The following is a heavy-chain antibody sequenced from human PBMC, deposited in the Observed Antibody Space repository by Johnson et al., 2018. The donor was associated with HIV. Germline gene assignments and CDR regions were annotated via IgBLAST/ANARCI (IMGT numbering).Heavy chain of an antibody. V-gene: IGHV3-30*02. J-gene: IGHJ3*02. CDR1: GFTFSSYW. Sequence: QVQLVESGGGLVQVGGSLRLSCAASGFTFSSYWISWVRQAPGKGLEWVAFIRYDGSNKYYADSVKGRFTISRDNSKYTLDLQMNSLRAEDTAVYYCARVGGSYGDAFDIWGQGTMVTVSS. D-gene: IGHD1-26*01. CDR3: ARVGGSYGDAFDI. CDR2: IRYDGSNK.